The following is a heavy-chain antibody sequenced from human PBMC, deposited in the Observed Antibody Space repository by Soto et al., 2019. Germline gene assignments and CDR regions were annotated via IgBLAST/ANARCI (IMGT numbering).Heavy chain of an antibody. CDR1: GGTFSSYA. CDR2: IIPIFGTA. V-gene: IGHV1-69*13. Sequence: GASVKVSCKASGGTFSSYAISWVRQAPGQGLEWMGGIIPIFGTANYAQKFQGRVTITADESTSTAYMELSSLRSEDTAVYYCARVRGSYYDFWSGYSMDVWGQGPTVTVSS. J-gene: IGHJ6*02. D-gene: IGHD3-3*01. CDR3: ARVRGSYYDFWSGYSMDV.